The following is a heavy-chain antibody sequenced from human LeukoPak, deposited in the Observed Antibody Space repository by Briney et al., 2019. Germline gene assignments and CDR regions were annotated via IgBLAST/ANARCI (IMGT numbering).Heavy chain of an antibody. Sequence: SVKVSCKASGGTFSSYAISWVRQAPGQGLEWMGGIIPIFGTANYAQKFQGRVTITADKSTSTAYMELSSLRSEDTAVYYCARGPKIDSRWMQLWVPFDYWGQGTLVTVSS. V-gene: IGHV1-69*06. D-gene: IGHD5-18*01. CDR3: ARGPKIDSRWMQLWVPFDY. J-gene: IGHJ4*02. CDR1: GGTFSSYA. CDR2: IIPIFGTA.